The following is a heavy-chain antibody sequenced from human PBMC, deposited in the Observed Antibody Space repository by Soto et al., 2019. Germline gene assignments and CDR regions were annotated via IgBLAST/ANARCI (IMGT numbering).Heavy chain of an antibody. V-gene: IGHV3-30*18. CDR2: VSHDGRNT. J-gene: IGHJ4*02. D-gene: IGHD6-19*01. CDR3: AKGGRQWLVTSDFNY. Sequence: VQLVESGGGVVQPGRSLRLSCAASGFTFSDYAMHWVRQAPGKGLEWVAVVSHDGRNTHYADSVKGRFTISRDSSKNTVPLEMTSLRAEDTAVYYCAKGGRQWLVTSDFNYWGQGALVTFSS. CDR1: GFTFSDYA.